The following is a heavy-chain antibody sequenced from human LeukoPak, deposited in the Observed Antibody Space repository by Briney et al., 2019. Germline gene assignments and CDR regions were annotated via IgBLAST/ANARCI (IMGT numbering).Heavy chain of an antibody. CDR2: INHSGST. CDR1: GGSFSGYY. D-gene: IGHD2-15*01. V-gene: IGHV4-34*01. CDR3: ARGSSSSGLYYFDY. Sequence: SETLSLTCAVYGGSFSGYYWSWIRQPPGKGLEWIGEINHSGSTNYNPSLTSRVTISVDTSKNQFSLKLSSVTAADTAVYYCARGSSSSGLYYFDYWGRGTLVTVSS. J-gene: IGHJ4*02.